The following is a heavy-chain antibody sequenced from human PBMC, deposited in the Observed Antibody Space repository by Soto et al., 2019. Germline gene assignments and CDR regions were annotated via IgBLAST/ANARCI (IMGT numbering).Heavy chain of an antibody. CDR1: GGTFSSYT. CDR2: IIPILGIA. D-gene: IGHD6-6*01. J-gene: IGHJ4*02. CDR3: GREEGIAARRAYYFDY. Sequence: QVQLVQSGAEVKKPGSSVKVSCKASGGTFSSYTISWVRQAPGQGLEWMGRIIPILGIANYAQKFQGRVTITADKSTSTAYMELSSLRSEDTAVYYCGREEGIAARRAYYFDYWGQGTLVTVSS. V-gene: IGHV1-69*08.